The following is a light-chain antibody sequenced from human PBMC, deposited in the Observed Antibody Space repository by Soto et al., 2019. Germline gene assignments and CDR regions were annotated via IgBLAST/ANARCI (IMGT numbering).Light chain of an antibody. J-gene: IGLJ2*01. Sequence: QSVLTQPPSASGTPGQRVTISCSGSSTNIGRSTVNWYQHLPGTAPKLLMYSTNQRPSGVPDRFSGSKSGTSASLAISGLHSEDEADYYCAAWADSLNAMVFGGGTKVTVL. CDR1: STNIGRST. CDR3: AAWADSLNAMV. V-gene: IGLV1-44*01. CDR2: STN.